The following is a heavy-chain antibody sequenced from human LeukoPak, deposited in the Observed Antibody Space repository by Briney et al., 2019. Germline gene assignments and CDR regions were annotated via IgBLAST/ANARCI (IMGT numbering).Heavy chain of an antibody. V-gene: IGHV3-66*01. CDR1: GFTFSRYS. J-gene: IGHJ6*03. Sequence: GGSLRLSCAASGFTFSRYSMNWVRQAPGKGLEWVSVIYSGGSTYYADSVKGRFTISRDNSKNTLYLQMNSLRAEDTAVYYCVYPYCSGGSCYGYYYMDVWGKGTTVTISS. CDR2: IYSGGST. CDR3: VYPYCSGGSCYGYYYMDV. D-gene: IGHD2-15*01.